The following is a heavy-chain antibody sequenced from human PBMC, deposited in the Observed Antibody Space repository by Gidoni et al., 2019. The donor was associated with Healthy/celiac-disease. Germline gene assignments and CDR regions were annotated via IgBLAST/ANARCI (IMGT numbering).Heavy chain of an antibody. CDR3: ARVSGSIGGMDV. CDR2: IGTAGDT. CDR1: GFTFSSYD. J-gene: IGHJ6*02. Sequence: EVQLVESGGGLVQPGGSLRLSCAASGFTFSSYDMPWVRQATGKGLEWVSAIGTAGDTYYPGSVKGRFTISRENAKNSLYLQMNSLRAGDTAVYYCARVSGSIGGMDVWGQGTTVTVSS. D-gene: IGHD1-26*01. V-gene: IGHV3-13*01.